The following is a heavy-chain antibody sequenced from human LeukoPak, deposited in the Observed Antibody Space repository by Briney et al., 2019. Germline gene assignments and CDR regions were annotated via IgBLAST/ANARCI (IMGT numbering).Heavy chain of an antibody. CDR1: GFTFDDYA. CDR3: ARDSYSSGWYSHYFDY. D-gene: IGHD6-19*01. CDR2: ISWNSGSI. V-gene: IGHV3-9*01. J-gene: IGHJ4*02. Sequence: PGGSLRLSCAASGFTFDDYAMHWVRQAPGKGLEWVSGISWNSGSIGYADSVKGRFTISRDNAKNSLYLQMNSLRAEDTAVYYCARDSYSSGWYSHYFDYWGQGTLVTVSS.